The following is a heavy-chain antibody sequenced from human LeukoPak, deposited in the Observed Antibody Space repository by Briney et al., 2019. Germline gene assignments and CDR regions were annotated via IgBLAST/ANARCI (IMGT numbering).Heavy chain of an antibody. CDR3: AKNFDL. J-gene: IGHJ2*01. Sequence: SETLSLTCAVYGGSFSGYYWSWIRQPPGKGLERIAEINHSGSTNYNPSLKSRVTISVDASRNQFSLKLSSVTAADTAVYYCAKNFDLWGRGTLVTVSS. CDR2: INHSGST. D-gene: IGHD2/OR15-2a*01. CDR1: GGSFSGYY. V-gene: IGHV4-34*01.